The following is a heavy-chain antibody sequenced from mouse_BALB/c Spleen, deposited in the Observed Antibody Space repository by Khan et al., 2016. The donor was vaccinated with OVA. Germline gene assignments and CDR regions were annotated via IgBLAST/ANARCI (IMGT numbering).Heavy chain of an antibody. CDR3: ARRGLRWDFDY. Sequence: QVQLQQSGAELAKPGASVKMSCKASGYTFINYWILWVKQRPGQGLEWIGYINPSTGYSEYNQNFKDKAKLTADKSSSTAYMQLSSLTSEDSAGYYCARRGLRWDFDYWGQGTTLTVSS. CDR1: GYTFINYW. D-gene: IGHD1-1*01. CDR2: INPSTGYS. J-gene: IGHJ2*01. V-gene: IGHV1-7*01.